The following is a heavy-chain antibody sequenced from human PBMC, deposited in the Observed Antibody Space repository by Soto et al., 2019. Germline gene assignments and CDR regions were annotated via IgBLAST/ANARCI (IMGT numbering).Heavy chain of an antibody. Sequence: PSETLSLTCTVSGGSISSGDYYWSWIRQPPGKGLEWIGYIYYSGSTYYNPSLKSRVTISVDTSKNQFSLKLSSVTAADTAVYYCARVLVNYDSSGYVNWFDPWGQGTLVTVSS. V-gene: IGHV4-30-4*01. CDR2: IYYSGST. D-gene: IGHD3-22*01. CDR1: GGSISSGDYY. J-gene: IGHJ5*02. CDR3: ARVLVNYDSSGYVNWFDP.